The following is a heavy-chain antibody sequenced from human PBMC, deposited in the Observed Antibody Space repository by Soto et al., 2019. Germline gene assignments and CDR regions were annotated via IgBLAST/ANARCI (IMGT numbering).Heavy chain of an antibody. V-gene: IGHV3-73*02. CDR3: TRTTGGADY. J-gene: IGHJ4*02. CDR2: IRSKANSYAT. Sequence: EVQLVESGGGLVQPGGSLKLSCAASGFTFSGSAMHWVRQASGKGLEWVGRIRSKANSYATAYAASVKGRFTISRDDSKNTAYLKRNSLKNEDTAVYYCTRTTGGADYWGQGTLVTVSS. CDR1: GFTFSGSA. D-gene: IGHD3-10*01.